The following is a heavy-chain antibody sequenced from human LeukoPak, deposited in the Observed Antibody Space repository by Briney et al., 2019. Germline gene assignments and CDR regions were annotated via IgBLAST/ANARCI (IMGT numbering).Heavy chain of an antibody. CDR1: GFTFSSYE. V-gene: IGHV3-48*03. J-gene: IGHJ4*02. CDR3: ARESRSSGWDYFDY. Sequence: GGSLRLSCVASGFTFSSYEMNWVRHAPGKGLEWVSYISSSGSTIYYADSVKGRFTISRDNAKNSLHLQMNSLRAEDTAVYYCARESRSSGWDYFDYWGQGTPVTVSS. CDR2: ISSSGSTI. D-gene: IGHD6-19*01.